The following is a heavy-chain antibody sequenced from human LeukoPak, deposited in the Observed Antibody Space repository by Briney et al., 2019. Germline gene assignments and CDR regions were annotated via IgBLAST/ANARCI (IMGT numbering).Heavy chain of an antibody. V-gene: IGHV5-51*01. CDR1: GYSFTSYW. D-gene: IGHD3-3*01. J-gene: IGHJ4*02. CDR3: AIGDFWSGYPAPYFDY. Sequence: GESLKISCKGSGYSFTSYWIGWVRQMPGKGLEWMGIIYPGDSDTRYSPYFQGQVTISADKSTSTAYLQWSSLKASDTAMYYCAIGDFWSGYPAPYFDYWGQGTLVTVSS. CDR2: IYPGDSDT.